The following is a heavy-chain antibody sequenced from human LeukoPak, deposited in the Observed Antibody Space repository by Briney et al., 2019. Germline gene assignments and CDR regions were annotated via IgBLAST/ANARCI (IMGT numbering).Heavy chain of an antibody. J-gene: IGHJ4*02. D-gene: IGHD6-19*01. CDR1: GFTFDDYA. Sequence: AGGSLRLSCAASGFTFDDYAMHWVRQAPGKGLEWVSGISWNSGSIGCADSVKGRFTISRDNAKNSLYLQMNSLRAEDTALYYCAKSDSGWSRYYFDYWGQGTLVTVPS. V-gene: IGHV3-9*01. CDR3: AKSDSGWSRYYFDY. CDR2: ISWNSGSI.